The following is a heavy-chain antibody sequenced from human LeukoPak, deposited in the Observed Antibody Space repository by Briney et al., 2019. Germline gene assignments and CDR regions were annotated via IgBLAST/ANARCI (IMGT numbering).Heavy chain of an antibody. CDR3: ARRGGSGRSFDY. CDR2: IYYTGST. CDR1: GGSVSSGTYY. Sequence: SETLSLTCTVSGGSVSSGTYYWSWIRQPPGKGLEWIGYIYYTGSTNYNPSLKSRLTISVDTSKNQFSLKLGSVTAADTAVYYCARRGGSGRSFDYWGQGTLVTVSS. J-gene: IGHJ4*02. V-gene: IGHV4-61*01. D-gene: IGHD3-10*01.